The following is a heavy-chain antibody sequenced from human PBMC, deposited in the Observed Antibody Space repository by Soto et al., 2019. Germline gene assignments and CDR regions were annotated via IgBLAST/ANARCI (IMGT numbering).Heavy chain of an antibody. CDR2: ISSSGSTI. V-gene: IGHV3-11*01. D-gene: IGHD3-3*01. CDR1: GFTFSDYY. CDR3: ARDITILNAFDI. J-gene: IGHJ3*02. Sequence: GSLRLSCAASGFTFSDYYMSWIRQAPGKGLEWVSYISSSGSTIYYADSVKGRFTISRDNAKNSLYLQMNSLRAEDTAVYYCARDITILNAFDIWGQGTMVTVSS.